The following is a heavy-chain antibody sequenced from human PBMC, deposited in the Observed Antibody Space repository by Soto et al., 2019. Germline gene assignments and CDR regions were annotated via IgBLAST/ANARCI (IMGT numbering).Heavy chain of an antibody. CDR2: INHTGGT. Sequence: SETLSLTCAVYGGSANGYYWNWIRQPPGKGLEWIGEINHTGGTHYNPSLKSRVTMSVDTSKNQFSLRLSSVTAADTAIYYCATRITVFGLLIPPFDPWGQGTQVTVSS. CDR3: ATRITVFGLLIPPFDP. CDR1: GGSANGYY. J-gene: IGHJ5*02. V-gene: IGHV4-34*01. D-gene: IGHD3-3*01.